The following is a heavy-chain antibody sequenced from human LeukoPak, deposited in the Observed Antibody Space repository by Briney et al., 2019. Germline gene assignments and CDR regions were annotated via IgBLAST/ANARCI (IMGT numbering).Heavy chain of an antibody. Sequence: SETLSLTCAVYGGSFSGYYWSWIRQPPGKGLEWIGEINHSGSTNYNPSLKSRVTISVDTSKNQFSLKLSSVTAADTAVYYCARFKGRSEFDYWGQGTLVTVSS. J-gene: IGHJ4*02. D-gene: IGHD2-15*01. CDR1: GGSFSGYY. CDR3: ARFKGRSEFDY. V-gene: IGHV4-34*01. CDR2: INHSGST.